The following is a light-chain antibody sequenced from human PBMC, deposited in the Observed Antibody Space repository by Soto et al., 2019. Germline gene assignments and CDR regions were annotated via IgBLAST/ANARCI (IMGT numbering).Light chain of an antibody. Sequence: EIVLTQSHATLSVSPSERVHLXWRASESIGSNLAWYQQKPGQAPRLLMYGASTRATGIPARFSGSGSGTDFTLTISSLEPDDFVVYYCQQRHSWPRTFGQGTKVDIK. CDR3: QQRHSWPRT. CDR2: GAS. J-gene: IGKJ1*01. CDR1: ESIGSN. V-gene: IGKV3-11*01.